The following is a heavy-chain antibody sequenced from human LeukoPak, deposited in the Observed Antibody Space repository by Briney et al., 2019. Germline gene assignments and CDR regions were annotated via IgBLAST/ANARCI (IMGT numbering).Heavy chain of an antibody. CDR1: GFTFSSYG. D-gene: IGHD2-15*01. J-gene: IGHJ3*02. V-gene: IGHV3-33*01. Sequence: PGGSLRLSCAASGFTFSSYGMHWVRQAPGKGLEWVAVIWYDGSNKYYADSVKGRFTISRDNSKNTLYLQMNSLRAEDTAVYYCARDFQYCSGGSCYSSGAFDIWGQGTMVTVSS. CDR2: IWYDGSNK. CDR3: ARDFQYCSGGSCYSSGAFDI.